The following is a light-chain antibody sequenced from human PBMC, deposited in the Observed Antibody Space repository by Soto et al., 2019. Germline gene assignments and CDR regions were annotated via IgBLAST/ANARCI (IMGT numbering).Light chain of an antibody. CDR3: CSYAGTYSVI. V-gene: IGLV2-11*01. CDR2: DVT. Sequence: QSALTQPRSVSESPGQSVTISCTGTSSDVGAYNYVSWYQQHPGKAPKIMIYDVTKRPSGVPDRFSGSKSGNTASLTTSGLQAEDEADYYCCSYAGTYSVIFGGGTKLTVL. J-gene: IGLJ2*01. CDR1: SSDVGAYNY.